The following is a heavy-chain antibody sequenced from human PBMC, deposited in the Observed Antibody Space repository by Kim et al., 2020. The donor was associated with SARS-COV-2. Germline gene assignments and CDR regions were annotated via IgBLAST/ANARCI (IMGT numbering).Heavy chain of an antibody. CDR1: GDSVSSSSAA. Sequence: SQTLSLTCAISGDSVSSSSAAWHWISQSPSRGLERLGRTYYRSKWYNDYALSVKSRITINPDTSKNQFSLQLNSVIPEDTAVYYCARSSHMTATSGNRNGMDVWGQGTTGTVSS. J-gene: IGHJ6*02. V-gene: IGHV6-1*01. D-gene: IGHD2-21*01. CDR2: TYYRSKWYN. CDR3: ARSSHMTATSGNRNGMDV.